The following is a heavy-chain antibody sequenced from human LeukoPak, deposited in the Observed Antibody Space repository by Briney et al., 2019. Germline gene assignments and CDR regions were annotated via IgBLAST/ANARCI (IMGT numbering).Heavy chain of an antibody. J-gene: IGHJ4*02. D-gene: IGHD3-9*01. Sequence: GESLKISCKGSGYSFTNYWIGWVRQMPGKGLEWMGIIYPGDSDTRYSPSFQGQVTISADKSISTAYLQWSSLKASDTAMYYCARQSYYDILTGYGAPFDYWGQGTLVTVSS. CDR2: IYPGDSDT. CDR3: ARQSYYDILTGYGAPFDY. CDR1: GYSFTNYW. V-gene: IGHV5-51*01.